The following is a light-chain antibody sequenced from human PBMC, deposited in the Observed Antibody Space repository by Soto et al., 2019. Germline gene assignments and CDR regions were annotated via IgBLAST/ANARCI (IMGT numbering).Light chain of an antibody. CDR1: EDINDW. CDR2: DAS. V-gene: IGKV1-33*01. Sequence: IQMTQSPSTLSASIGDRVTITCRASEDINDWLAWYQQKPGKAPKLLIYDASNLETGVPSRFSGSGSGTDFTFTISSLQPEDIATYYCQQYDNLPYTFGQGTKVDI. J-gene: IGKJ2*01. CDR3: QQYDNLPYT.